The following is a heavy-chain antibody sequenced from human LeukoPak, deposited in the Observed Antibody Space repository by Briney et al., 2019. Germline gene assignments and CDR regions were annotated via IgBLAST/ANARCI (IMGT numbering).Heavy chain of an antibody. J-gene: IGHJ4*02. CDR1: GGSFSGYY. CDR2: INHSGST. V-gene: IGHV4-34*01. Sequence: SETLSLTCAVYGGSFSGYYWSWIRQPPGKGLDWIGEINHSGSTNYNPSLKSRVTISVDTSKNQFSLKLSSVTAADTAVYYCARGRGMALWFGELSDWGQGTLVTVSS. CDR3: ARGRGMALWFGELSD. D-gene: IGHD3-10*01.